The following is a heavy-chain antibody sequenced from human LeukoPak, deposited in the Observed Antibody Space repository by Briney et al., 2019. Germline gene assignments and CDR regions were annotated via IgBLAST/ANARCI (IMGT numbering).Heavy chain of an antibody. V-gene: IGHV4-34*01. CDR2: INHSGST. J-gene: IGHJ4*02. CDR3: ASGSYHHYFDY. CDR1: GGSFSGYY. Sequence: SETLSLTCAVYGGSFSGYYWSWIRQPPGKGLEWIGEINHSGSTNYNPSLKSRVTISVDTSKNQFSLKLSSVTAADTAVYYCASGSYHHYFDYWGQGTLVTVSS. D-gene: IGHD1-26*01.